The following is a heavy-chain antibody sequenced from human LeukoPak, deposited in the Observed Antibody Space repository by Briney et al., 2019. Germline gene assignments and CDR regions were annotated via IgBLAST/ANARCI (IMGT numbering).Heavy chain of an antibody. CDR1: GLTFGTSA. J-gene: IGHJ4*02. V-gene: IGHV1-58*02. Sequence: GTSVKVSCKASGLTFGTSAMQWVRQTRGQGLEWIGWTVLGSGDTNYAQSLKERLTITRDMSTSTAYMELSSLRSEDTAMYYCAAGFSNHGYLYWGQGTLVTVSS. CDR3: AAGFSNHGYLY. CDR2: TVLGSGDT. D-gene: IGHD6-13*01.